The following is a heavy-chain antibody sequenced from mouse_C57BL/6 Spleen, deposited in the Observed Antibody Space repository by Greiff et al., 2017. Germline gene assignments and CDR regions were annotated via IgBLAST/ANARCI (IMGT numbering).Heavy chain of an antibody. D-gene: IGHD1-1*01. J-gene: IGHJ3*01. CDR2: IWWDDDK. Sequence: QVQLKESGPGILQPSQTLSLTCSFSGFSLSTFGMGVGWIRQPSGKGLEWLAHIWWDDDKYYNPALKSRLTISKDTSKNQVVLKIANVDTADTATDYCARIAYYYGPWFAYWGQGTLVTVSA. V-gene: IGHV8-8*01. CDR3: ARIAYYYGPWFAY. CDR1: GFSLSTFGMG.